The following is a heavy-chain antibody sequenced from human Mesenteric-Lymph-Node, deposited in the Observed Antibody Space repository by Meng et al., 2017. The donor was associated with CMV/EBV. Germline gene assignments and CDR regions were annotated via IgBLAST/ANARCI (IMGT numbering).Heavy chain of an antibody. V-gene: IGHV3-21*01. J-gene: IGHJ4*02. D-gene: IGHD6-6*01. Sequence: ASGFSFSIYDMTWVRQTPGKGLEWVSSIDKTSIYIYYAASVKGRFTISRDNAKNSLFLQMNSLGAEDTAVYLCARDQARRVPQNFDYWGQGTLVTVSS. CDR2: IDKTSIYI. CDR1: GFSFSIYD. CDR3: ARDQARRVPQNFDY.